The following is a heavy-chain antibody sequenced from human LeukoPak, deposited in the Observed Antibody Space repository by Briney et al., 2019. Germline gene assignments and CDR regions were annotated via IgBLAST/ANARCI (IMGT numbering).Heavy chain of an antibody. CDR2: IKEDGSKK. Sequence: PGGSLRLSCVASGFTFSDYWMTWVRQAPGKGLEWMANIKEDGSKKDYGDSLRGRITISRDNSMNSLSLQMNSLRAEDTAVYYCARAGYAAAFDIWGQGSMVTVSS. CDR3: ARAGYAAAFDI. CDR1: GFTFSDYW. D-gene: IGHD2-2*01. V-gene: IGHV3-7*01. J-gene: IGHJ3*02.